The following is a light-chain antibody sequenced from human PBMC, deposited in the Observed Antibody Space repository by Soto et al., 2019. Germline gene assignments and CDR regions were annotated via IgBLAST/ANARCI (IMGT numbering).Light chain of an antibody. CDR1: QSVLYSSNNKNY. CDR3: QQYYGTPWT. Sequence: DIVLTQSPESLAVSLGERATINCKSSQSVLYSSNNKNYLAWFQQRPGQPPKLLIYWASMRESGVPDRFSGSGSGTEFTLTISSLQAEDVAVYYCQQYYGTPWTFGQGTRVEVK. V-gene: IGKV4-1*01. J-gene: IGKJ1*01. CDR2: WAS.